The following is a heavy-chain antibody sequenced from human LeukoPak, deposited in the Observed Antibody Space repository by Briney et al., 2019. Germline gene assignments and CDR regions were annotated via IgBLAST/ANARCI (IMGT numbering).Heavy chain of an antibody. CDR1: GITFSTFA. D-gene: IGHD5-12*01. J-gene: IGHJ4*02. CDR2: ISGGGDRT. Sequence: PGGSLRLSCAASGITFSTFAMTWVRQAPGRGLECVSVISGGGDRTYYAESVKGRFTISRDNSKNTLYLQMNSLRADDTAVYYCAKGHSAYGTGFDFWGQGTLVTVSS. CDR3: AKGHSAYGTGFDF. V-gene: IGHV3-23*01.